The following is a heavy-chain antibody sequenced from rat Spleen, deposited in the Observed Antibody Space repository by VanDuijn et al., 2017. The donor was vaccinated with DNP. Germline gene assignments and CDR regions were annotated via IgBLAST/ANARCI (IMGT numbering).Heavy chain of an antibody. CDR2: ISTSGGST. CDR1: GFTFSNCD. CDR3: AKPDY. V-gene: IGHV5-25*01. Sequence: EVQLVESGGGLVQPGRSLKLSFAASGFTFSNCDMAWVREAPTKGLEWVASISTSGGSTYYRDSVKGRFTVSRDHAKSSLYLQMDSLRSEDTATYYCAKPDYWGQGVMVTVSS. J-gene: IGHJ2*01.